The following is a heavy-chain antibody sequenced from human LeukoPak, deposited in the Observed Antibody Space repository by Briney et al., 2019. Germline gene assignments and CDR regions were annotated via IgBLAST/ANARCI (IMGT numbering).Heavy chain of an antibody. D-gene: IGHD2-2*01. V-gene: IGHV4-59*08. CDR1: GAYIGTYY. Sequence: SETLSLTCTVSGAYIGTYYWSWIRQPPGKGLEWIGYISPSAYTIYTPSLQSRVTMSRDTSENQFSLILSSVTAADTAIYYCTRHDVVPVIGHGMADWGQRTTVIVSS. J-gene: IGHJ6*02. CDR2: ISPSAYT. CDR3: TRHDVVPVIGHGMAD.